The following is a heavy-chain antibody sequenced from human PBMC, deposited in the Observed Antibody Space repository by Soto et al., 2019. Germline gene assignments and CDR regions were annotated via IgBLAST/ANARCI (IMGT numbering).Heavy chain of an antibody. Sequence: GESLKISWKGVGYSFTNYWIGWVRQMPGKGLEWMGIIYPDDSDAKHSPSVQGQVTISVDKSISTAYLQGSSLTASDTAMYSCVRSREPSYFYYYDLDVWGQGTTVTVSS. J-gene: IGHJ6*02. CDR3: VRSREPSYFYYYDLDV. D-gene: IGHD1-1*01. V-gene: IGHV5-51*01. CDR2: IYPDDSDA. CDR1: GYSFTNYW.